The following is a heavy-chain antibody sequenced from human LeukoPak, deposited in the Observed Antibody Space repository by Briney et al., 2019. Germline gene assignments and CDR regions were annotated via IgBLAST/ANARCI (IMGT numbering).Heavy chain of an antibody. CDR1: GGSFSGYY. V-gene: IGHV4-34*01. Sequence: ETLSLTCAVYGGSFSGYYWSWIRQPPGRGLEWIGEINHSGSTNYNPSLKSRVTISVDTSKNQFSLKLSSVTAADTAVYYCARAPLYYYYGMDVWGQGTTVTVSS. CDR2: INHSGST. J-gene: IGHJ6*02. CDR3: ARAPLYYYYGMDV.